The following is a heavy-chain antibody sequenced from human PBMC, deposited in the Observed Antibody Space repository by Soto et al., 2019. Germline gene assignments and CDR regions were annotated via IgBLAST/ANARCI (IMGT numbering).Heavy chain of an antibody. V-gene: IGHV3-23*01. Sequence: EMQLLESGGGLVQPGGSLRLSCVVSGFSFSTYGVTWVRQAPGKGLEWVCGVSGGSGVTHYTDSVKGRFTISGDDSKNTLYLQMNGLRVEDTAKYFCAKDGRRVGPTLNWLDSWGQGTQVTVTS. D-gene: IGHD1-26*01. CDR2: VSGGSGVT. CDR1: GFSFSTYG. J-gene: IGHJ5*01. CDR3: AKDGRRVGPTLNWLDS.